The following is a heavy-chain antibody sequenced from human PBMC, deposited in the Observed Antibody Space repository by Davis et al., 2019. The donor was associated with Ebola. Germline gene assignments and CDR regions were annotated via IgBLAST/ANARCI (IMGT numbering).Heavy chain of an antibody. CDR1: GFTFSSYA. V-gene: IGHV3-30-3*01. J-gene: IGHJ6*03. CDR3: ARDSDCSSTSCYLGYYYYYMDV. D-gene: IGHD2-2*01. CDR2: ISYDGSNK. Sequence: PGGSLRLSCAASGFTFSSYAMHWVRQAPGKGLEWVAVISYDGSNKYYADSVKGRFTISRDNSKNTLYLQMNSLRAEDTAVYYCARDSDCSSTSCYLGYYYYYMDVWGKGTTVTVSS.